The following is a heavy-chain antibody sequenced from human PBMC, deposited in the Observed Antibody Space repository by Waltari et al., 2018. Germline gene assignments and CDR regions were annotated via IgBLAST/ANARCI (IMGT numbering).Heavy chain of an antibody. CDR2: IQTEADGGKT. V-gene: IGHV3-15*01. J-gene: IGHJ4*02. D-gene: IGHD2-15*01. CDR3: VIEIPVVRFHS. CDR1: GFRFPKAW. Sequence: EVQLVESGGGLVKPGGSLRLSCAASGFRFPKAWMSWVRQAPGKGLEWVGRIQTEADGGKTNYAAAVKGRFTISRDDSNNILYVEMSSLKIDDTAVYYCVIEIPVVRFHSWGQGTLVTVSS.